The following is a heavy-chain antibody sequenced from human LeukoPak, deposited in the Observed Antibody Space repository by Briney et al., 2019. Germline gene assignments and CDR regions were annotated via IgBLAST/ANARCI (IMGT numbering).Heavy chain of an antibody. D-gene: IGHD1-7*01. CDR2: MNPNSGNT. CDR1: GYTFTSYD. J-gene: IGHJ5*02. V-gene: IGHV1-8*03. Sequence: GASVKVSCKASGYTFTSYDINWVRQATGQGLEWMGWMNPNSGNTGYAQKFQGRVTITRNTSISTAYMELSSLRSEDTAVYYCARVRRITGTTGTGYNWFDPWGQGTLVTVSS. CDR3: ARVRRITGTTGTGYNWFDP.